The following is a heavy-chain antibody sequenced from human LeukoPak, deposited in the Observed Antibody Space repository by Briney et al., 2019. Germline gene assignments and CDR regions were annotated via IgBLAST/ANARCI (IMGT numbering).Heavy chain of an antibody. D-gene: IGHD3-22*01. CDR2: ISYDGSNK. Sequence: GGSLRLSCAASGXXXXSYAMHWVRQAPXXXXXXXAVISYDGSNKYYADSVKGRFTISRDNSKNTLYLQMNSLRAEDTAVYYCARSYDSSGYIDYWGQGTLVTVSS. CDR3: ARSYDSSGYIDY. V-gene: IGHV3-30-3*01. CDR1: GXXXXSYA. J-gene: IGHJ4*02.